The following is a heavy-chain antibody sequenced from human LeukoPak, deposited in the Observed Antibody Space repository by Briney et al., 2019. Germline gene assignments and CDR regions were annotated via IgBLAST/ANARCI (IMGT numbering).Heavy chain of an antibody. CDR2: IYHSGST. Sequence: SETLSLTCAVYGGSFSGYYWSWIRQPPGKGLEWIGEIYHSGSTNYNPSLKSRVTISVDKSKNQFSLKLSSVTAADTAVYYCARVGSELWLDYWGQGTLVTVSS. D-gene: IGHD5-18*01. V-gene: IGHV4-34*01. CDR3: ARVGSELWLDY. J-gene: IGHJ4*02. CDR1: GGSFSGYY.